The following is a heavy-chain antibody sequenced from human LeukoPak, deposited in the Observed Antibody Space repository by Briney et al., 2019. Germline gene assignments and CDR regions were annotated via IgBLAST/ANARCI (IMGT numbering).Heavy chain of an antibody. Sequence: SGGSLRLSCVASGFTFSSYGMNWVRQAPGKGLEWVAFIPYDGKNKYYADSVKGRFTISRDNSKNTLYLQMNSLRAEDTAVYYCAKDRAEGSYGYQASYYFDYWGQGTLVTVSS. CDR1: GFTFSSYG. CDR2: IPYDGKNK. J-gene: IGHJ4*02. V-gene: IGHV3-30*02. CDR3: AKDRAEGSYGYQASYYFDY. D-gene: IGHD5-18*01.